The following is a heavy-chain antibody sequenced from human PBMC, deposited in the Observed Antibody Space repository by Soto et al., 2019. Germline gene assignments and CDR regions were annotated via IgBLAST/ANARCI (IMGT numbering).Heavy chain of an antibody. CDR1: GYTFTSYD. J-gene: IGHJ5*02. D-gene: IGHD1-26*01. CDR3: ARPGSGSYYTDWFDP. V-gene: IGHV1-8*01. CDR2: MNPNSGNT. Sequence: ASVKVSCKASGYTFTSYDINWVRQATGQGLEWMGWMNPNSGNTGYAQKFPGRVTMTTDTSTSTAYMELRSLRSDDTAVYYCARPGSGSYYTDWFDPWGQGTLVTVSS.